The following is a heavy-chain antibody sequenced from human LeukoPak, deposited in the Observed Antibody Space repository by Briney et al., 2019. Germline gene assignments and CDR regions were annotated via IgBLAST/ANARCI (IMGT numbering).Heavy chain of an antibody. CDR3: ARSGEMATIMGD. CDR2: IYSGGST. D-gene: IGHD5-24*01. V-gene: IGHV3-53*01. CDR1: GFTFSSYW. J-gene: IGHJ4*02. Sequence: GGSLRLSCAASGFTFSSYWMNWARQAPGKGLEWVSVIYSGGSTYYADPVKGRFTTSRDNSKNTLYLQMNSLRAEDTAVYYCARSGEMATIMGDWGQGTLVTVSS.